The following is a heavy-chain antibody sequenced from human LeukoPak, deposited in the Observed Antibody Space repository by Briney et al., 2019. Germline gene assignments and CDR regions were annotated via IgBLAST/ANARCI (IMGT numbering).Heavy chain of an antibody. CDR1: GFTFSSYG. Sequence: PGGSLRLSCAVSGFTFSSYGMHWVRQAPGKGLEWGAFIRYVGSNKYYADSVKGRFTTSRDNPTNTLYLQMNSLRAQDMAVCDCAKNYGNWSDPWGQGTLVTVSS. CDR3: AKNYGNWSDP. J-gene: IGHJ5*02. CDR2: IRYVGSNK. D-gene: IGHD3-16*01. V-gene: IGHV3-30*02.